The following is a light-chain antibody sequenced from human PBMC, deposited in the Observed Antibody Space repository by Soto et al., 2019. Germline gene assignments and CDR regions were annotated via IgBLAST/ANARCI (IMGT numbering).Light chain of an antibody. Sequence: DIQMTQSPSTLSASVGDRVTITCRASQNINSWLAWYQQKPGKTPKLLIYDASSLQSGVPSRFSGSGSGTEFTLTISSLQPDDFATSYCQQYNSYSRTFGRGTKVEIK. J-gene: IGKJ1*01. CDR2: DAS. CDR1: QNINSW. CDR3: QQYNSYSRT. V-gene: IGKV1-5*01.